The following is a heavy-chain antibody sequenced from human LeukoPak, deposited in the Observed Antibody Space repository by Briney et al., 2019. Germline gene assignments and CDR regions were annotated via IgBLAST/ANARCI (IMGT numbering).Heavy chain of an antibody. Sequence: LSGGSLRLPCAASGFTFSTYWMSWVRQAPGKGLEWVANIKEDGSGKYYVDSVKGRLTISRDNAKNSLYLQMNSLRAEDTAVYYCARDPYFTFGGREGFDYWGQGTLVTVSS. CDR2: IKEDGSGK. CDR1: GFTFSTYW. CDR3: ARDPYFTFGGREGFDY. D-gene: IGHD3-16*01. J-gene: IGHJ4*02. V-gene: IGHV3-7*01.